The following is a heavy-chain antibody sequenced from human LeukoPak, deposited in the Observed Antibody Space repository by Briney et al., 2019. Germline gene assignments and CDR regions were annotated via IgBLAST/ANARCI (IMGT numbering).Heavy chain of an antibody. V-gene: IGHV4-59*01. CDR1: GGSISRYY. CDR3: AREGAYCTNGVCYTGYFDY. Sequence: PSETLSLTCSVSGGSISRYYWNWIRQPPGKGLEWIGYINYSENTNYNPSLKSRVTISVDTSKNQFSMKLRAVPAADTAVYYCAREGAYCTNGVCYTGYFDYWGQGTLVTVSS. J-gene: IGHJ4*02. CDR2: INYSENT. D-gene: IGHD2-8*01.